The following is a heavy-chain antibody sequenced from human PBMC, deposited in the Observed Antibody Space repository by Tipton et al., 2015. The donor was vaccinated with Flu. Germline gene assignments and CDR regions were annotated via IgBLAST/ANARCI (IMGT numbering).Heavy chain of an antibody. Sequence: TLSLTCSVSGDSISRSTTYYWSWLRQPAGKGLEWIGRIYVSGSTSYNPSLKSRVSISVDTSKNQVSLKLSSVTAADTAVYYCARDPYGDPTMGDTMDVRGQGTTVTVSS. CDR2: IYVSGST. CDR1: GDSISRSTTYY. D-gene: IGHD4-17*01. J-gene: IGHJ6*02. CDR3: ARDPYGDPTMGDTMDV. V-gene: IGHV4-61*02.